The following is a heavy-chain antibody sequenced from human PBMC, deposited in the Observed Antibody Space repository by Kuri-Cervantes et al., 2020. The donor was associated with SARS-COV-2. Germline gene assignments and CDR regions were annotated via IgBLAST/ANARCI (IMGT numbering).Heavy chain of an antibody. Sequence: SETLSLTCTVSGGSISSGDYYWSWIRQSPGKGLEWIGEVNHRGSTNYNPSLKSRVTISVDTSSKQFSLHLSSVTAADTAVYYCATRIAARPVGLEGYDWYFDLWGRGTLVTVSS. J-gene: IGHJ2*01. D-gene: IGHD6-6*01. CDR2: VNHRGST. CDR3: ATRIAARPVGLEGYDWYFDL. CDR1: GGSISSGDYY. V-gene: IGHV4-61*08.